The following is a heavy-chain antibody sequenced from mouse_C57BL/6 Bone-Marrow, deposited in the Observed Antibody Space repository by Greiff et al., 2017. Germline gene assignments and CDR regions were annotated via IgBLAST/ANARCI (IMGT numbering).Heavy chain of an antibody. D-gene: IGHD1-1*01. J-gene: IGHJ2*01. V-gene: IGHV14-2*01. CDR2: IDPEDGET. CDR3: ASIIRDYYGSSDY. CDR1: GFNIKDYY. Sequence: DVHLVESGAELVKPGASVKLSCTASGFNIKDYYMHWVKQRTEQGLEWIGRIDPEDGETKYAPKFQGKATITADTSSNTAYLQLSSLTSEDTAVYYCASIIRDYYGSSDYWGQGTTLTVSS.